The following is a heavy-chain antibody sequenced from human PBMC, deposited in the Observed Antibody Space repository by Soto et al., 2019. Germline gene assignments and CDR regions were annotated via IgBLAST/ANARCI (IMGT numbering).Heavy chain of an antibody. J-gene: IGHJ6*03. CDR2: IYYSGST. Sequence: SETLSLTCSVSGGSISSYYWTWIRQPPGKRLEWIGYIYYSGSTNYNPSLKSRVTISVDTSKNQFSLKLNSVTAADTAVYYCAREVKYGDYYYYYMGVWGKGTTVTVSS. CDR3: AREVKYGDYYYYYMGV. D-gene: IGHD4-17*01. V-gene: IGHV4-59*01. CDR1: GGSISSYY.